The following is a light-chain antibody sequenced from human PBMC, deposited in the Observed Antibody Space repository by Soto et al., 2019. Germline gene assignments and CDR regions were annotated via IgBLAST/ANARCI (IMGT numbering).Light chain of an antibody. J-gene: IGKJ2*01. Sequence: DIVLTQSPGTLSLSPGERATLSCRASQSIGSSYLAWYQQAPGQAPRLLIYGASSRATGIPDRFSGSGSGTDFTLTISRLEPEDFAVYNCQQYCGSPLYTFGQGTKLEIK. CDR1: QSIGSSY. V-gene: IGKV3-20*01. CDR3: QQYCGSPLYT. CDR2: GAS.